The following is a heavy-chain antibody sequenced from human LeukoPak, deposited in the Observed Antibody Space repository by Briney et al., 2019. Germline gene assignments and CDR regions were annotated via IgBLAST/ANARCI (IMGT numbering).Heavy chain of an antibody. J-gene: IGHJ4*02. CDR2: IYYSGST. D-gene: IGHD3-9*01. CDR3: ARGLVYGHFDY. V-gene: IGHV4-59*01. CDR1: GGSISSYY. Sequence: SETLSLTCTVSGGSISSYYWSWIRQPPGKGLEWIGYIYYSGSTNYNPSLKSRVTISVDTSKNQFSLKLSSVTAADTAVYYCARGLVYGHFDYWGQGTLATVSS.